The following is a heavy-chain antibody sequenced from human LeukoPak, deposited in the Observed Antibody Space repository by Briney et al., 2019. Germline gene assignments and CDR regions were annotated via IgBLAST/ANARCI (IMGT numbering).Heavy chain of an antibody. CDR3: ARHWEHRGIVVVITNYFDY. Sequence: PSETLSLTCTVSGGSITSSSSSWGWIRQPPGKGLEWIATIYYNGNTFYNPSLKRGVTISADTYKNQISLILSSVTAADTAVYYCARHWEHRGIVVVITNYFDYWGQGTLVTVSS. CDR2: IYYNGNT. D-gene: IGHD3-22*01. V-gene: IGHV4-39*01. J-gene: IGHJ4*02. CDR1: GGSITSSSSS.